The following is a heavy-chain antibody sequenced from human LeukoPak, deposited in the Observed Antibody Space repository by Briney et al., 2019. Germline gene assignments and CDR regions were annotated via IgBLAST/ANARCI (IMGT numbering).Heavy chain of an antibody. CDR3: SRNGLVDFDY. CDR2: IRRRAYGGAA. J-gene: IGHJ4*02. Sequence: GQSLRLSCTTSGFAFDDFAMSWVRQPAGKGLEWVGFIRRRAYGGAAEYAASVKGRFIISRDDSKGIAYLQMNSLKTEDTAVYYCSRNGLVDFDYWGQGSRVIVSP. V-gene: IGHV3-49*04. CDR1: GFAFDDFA.